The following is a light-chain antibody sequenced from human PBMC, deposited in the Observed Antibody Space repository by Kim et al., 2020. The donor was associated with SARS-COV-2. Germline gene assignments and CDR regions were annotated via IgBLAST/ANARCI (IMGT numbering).Light chain of an antibody. J-gene: IGLJ1*01. CDR2: GKN. CDR3: NSRDSSGNHRYV. V-gene: IGLV3-19*01. Sequence: LGQTVRITCQGDSLRSYYASWYQQKPGQAPVLVIYGKNNRPSGSPDRFSGSSSGNTASLTITGAQAEDEADYYCNSRDSSGNHRYVFGTGTKVTVL. CDR1: SLRSYY.